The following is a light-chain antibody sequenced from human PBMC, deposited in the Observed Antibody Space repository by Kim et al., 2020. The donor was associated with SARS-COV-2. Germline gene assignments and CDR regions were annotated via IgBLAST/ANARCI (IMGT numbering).Light chain of an antibody. J-gene: IGLJ2*01. CDR3: GTWDSSLSAAV. V-gene: IGLV1-51*01. CDR1: SSNIGSNY. Sequence: QSVLTQPPSASGTPGQRVTISCSGSSSNIGSNYVYWYQQLPGTAPKLLIYDNDKRPSGIPDRFSGSKSGTSATLGITGLQPGDEADYYCGTWDSSLSAAVFGGGTQLTVL. CDR2: DND.